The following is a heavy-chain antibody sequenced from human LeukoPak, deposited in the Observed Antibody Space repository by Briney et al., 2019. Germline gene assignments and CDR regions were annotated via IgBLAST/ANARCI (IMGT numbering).Heavy chain of an antibody. D-gene: IGHD3-3*01. CDR1: GFTVSSNY. J-gene: IGHJ6*02. CDR3: ARGRPYYDFWSGYSQPYYYYGMDV. CDR2: ISSSGSTI. Sequence: GGSLRLSCAASGFTVSSNYMSWIRQAPGKGLEWVSYISSSGSTIYYADSVKGRFTISRDNAKNSLYLQMSSLRAEDTAVYYCARGRPYYDFWSGYSQPYYYYGMDVWGQGTTVTVSS. V-gene: IGHV3-11*01.